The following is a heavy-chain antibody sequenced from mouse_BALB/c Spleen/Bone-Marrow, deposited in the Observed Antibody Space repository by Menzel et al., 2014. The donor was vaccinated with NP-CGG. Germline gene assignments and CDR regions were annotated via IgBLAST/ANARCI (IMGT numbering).Heavy chain of an antibody. CDR3: ARNYYGSSAY. CDR1: GFSLTSYG. V-gene: IGHV2-2*02. Sequence: VQVVESGAGLVQPSQSLSITCTVSGFSLTSYGVHWVRQSPGKGLELLGEIWCGGSSDYNADFISRLSISKDNSKSQVFFKRNSLQANDTDIYACARNYYGSSAYWGQGTLVTVSA. D-gene: IGHD1-1*01. J-gene: IGHJ3*01. CDR2: IWCGGSS.